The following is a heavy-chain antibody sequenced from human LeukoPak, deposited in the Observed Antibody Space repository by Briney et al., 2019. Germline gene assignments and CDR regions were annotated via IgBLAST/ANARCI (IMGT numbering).Heavy chain of an antibody. CDR1: GFTISSFA. CDR2: ISPNGNSK. V-gene: IGHV3-64D*06. CDR3: VKNMVRGVILLGYFDY. D-gene: IGHD3-10*01. J-gene: IGHJ4*02. Sequence: GGSLRLSCSASGFTISSFAMHWVRQAPGKGLEYVSAISPNGNSKYYADTVKGRFTISRDNSKNMLYLEMSSLRPEDTAVYFCVKNMVRGVILLGYFDYWGQGTLVTVSS.